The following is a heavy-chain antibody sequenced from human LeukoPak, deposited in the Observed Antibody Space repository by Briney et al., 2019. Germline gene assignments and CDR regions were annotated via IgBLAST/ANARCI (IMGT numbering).Heavy chain of an antibody. CDR1: GXNFTNYC. CDR2: IDPSDSYT. Sequence: PGESLKISFKGSGXNFTNYCITWVRQMPGKDMEWMGRIDPSDSYTNYSPSLQGHVTISVDKPITTAFLQWSSLKASDTAMYYCARDMGAMDAWGRGTTVSVSS. CDR3: ARDMGAMDA. J-gene: IGHJ6*02. D-gene: IGHD3-16*01. V-gene: IGHV5-10-1*01.